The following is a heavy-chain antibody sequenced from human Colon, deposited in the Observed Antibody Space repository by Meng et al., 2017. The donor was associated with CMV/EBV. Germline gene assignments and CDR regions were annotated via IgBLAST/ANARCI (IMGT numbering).Heavy chain of an antibody. D-gene: IGHD3-9*01. V-gene: IGHV1-18*01. CDR2: IGAYNVSA. CDR1: FTSYG. J-gene: IGHJ5*02. CDR3: ARDVSPRNFDWLIPPYYFDP. Sequence: FTSYGFSWVRQAPGQGLEWMGWIGAYNVSANYAQKLQSRVTMTTDTFTSTAYMELRSLRSDDTAVYYCARDVSPRNFDWLIPPYYFDPWGQGTLVTVSS.